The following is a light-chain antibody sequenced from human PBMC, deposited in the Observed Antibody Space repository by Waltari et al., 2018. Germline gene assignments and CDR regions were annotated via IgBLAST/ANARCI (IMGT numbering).Light chain of an antibody. V-gene: IGLV2-23*02. J-gene: IGLJ2*01. CDR1: SIDVGSYEL. CDR3: CSYAGSSTFT. CDR2: EVY. Sequence: QSALTHPAPVSGSPGQSITISCTGTSIDVGSYELVDWYKPHPGKAPKLMNYEVYKRPSGVSNRFSGSKSGNTASLTISGLQSEDEADYYCCSYAGSSTFTFGGGTKLTVL.